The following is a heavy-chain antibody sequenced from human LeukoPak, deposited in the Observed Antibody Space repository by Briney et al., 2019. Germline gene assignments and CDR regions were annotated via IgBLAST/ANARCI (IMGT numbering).Heavy chain of an antibody. Sequence: SETLSLTCTVSGGSISSYYWSWIRQPPGKKLEWIGYIYYSGSTNYNPSLKSRVTISVDTSKNQFSLKLSSVTAADTAVYYCARRARTYYGSGSPNYYFDYWGQGTLVTVSS. V-gene: IGHV4-59*08. D-gene: IGHD3-10*01. CDR3: ARRARTYYGSGSPNYYFDY. J-gene: IGHJ4*02. CDR2: IYYSGST. CDR1: GGSISSYY.